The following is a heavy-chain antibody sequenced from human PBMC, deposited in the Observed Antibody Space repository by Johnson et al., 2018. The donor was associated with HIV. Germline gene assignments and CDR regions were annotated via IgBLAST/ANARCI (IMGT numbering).Heavy chain of an antibody. D-gene: IGHD2-21*01. CDR3: AKEMHPRHIVVVNAIPNDGFDI. V-gene: IGHV3-9*01. CDR2: ISWNSGTM. CDR1: GFTFDDYA. Sequence: VQLLESGGGLVQPGRSLRLSCAASGFTFDDYAMHWVRQAPGKGLEWVSGISWNSGTMAYADSVKGRFTISRDNAKSSLYLQMNSLRADDTALYYCAKEMHPRHIVVVNAIPNDGFDIWGQGTMVTVSS. J-gene: IGHJ3*02.